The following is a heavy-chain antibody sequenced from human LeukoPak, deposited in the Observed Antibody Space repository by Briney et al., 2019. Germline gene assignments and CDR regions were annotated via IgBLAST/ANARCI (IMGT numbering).Heavy chain of an antibody. D-gene: IGHD1-1*01. CDR3: ARVMLDGSHQTQLHYYYYYGMDV. CDR1: GFTFSTYA. J-gene: IGHJ6*02. V-gene: IGHV3-23*01. CDR2: ISGSGSRT. Sequence: RGSLRLSCAASGFTFSTYAMSWVRQAPGKGLEWVSTISGSGSRTYHADSVKGRFIISRDNSKNTVYLQMNSLRAEDTAVYYCARVMLDGSHQTQLHYYYYYGMDVWGQGTTVTVSS.